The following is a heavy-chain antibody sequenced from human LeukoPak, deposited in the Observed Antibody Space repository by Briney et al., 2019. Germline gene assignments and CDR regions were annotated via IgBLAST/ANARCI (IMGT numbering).Heavy chain of an antibody. V-gene: IGHV3-23*01. CDR3: ARDRDSEFSGNYPFAFDI. Sequence: GGSLRLSCAASGFTFSSYAMSWVRQAPGKGLEWVSAISGSGGSTYYADSVKGRFTISRDNAKNSLYLQMNSLRAEDTAVYFCARDRDSEFSGNYPFAFDIWGQGTMVTVSS. CDR2: ISGSGGST. CDR1: GFTFSSYA. D-gene: IGHD1-26*01. J-gene: IGHJ3*02.